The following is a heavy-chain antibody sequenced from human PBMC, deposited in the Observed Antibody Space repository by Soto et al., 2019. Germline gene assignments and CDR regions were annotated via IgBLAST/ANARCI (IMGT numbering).Heavy chain of an antibody. D-gene: IGHD3-10*01. V-gene: IGHV4-59*01. CDR1: GGSISSYY. CDR2: IYYSGST. Sequence: SVTLSLTCTVSGGSISSYYWSWIRQPPGKGLEWIGYIYYSGSTNYNPSLKSRVTISVDTSKNQFSLKLSSVTAADTAVYYCARAKDYYGSVSFDYWGQGTLVTVSS. CDR3: ARAKDYYGSVSFDY. J-gene: IGHJ4*02.